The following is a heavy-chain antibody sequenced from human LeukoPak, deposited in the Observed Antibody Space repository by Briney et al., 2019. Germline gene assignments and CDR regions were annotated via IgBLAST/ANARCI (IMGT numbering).Heavy chain of an antibody. V-gene: IGHV4-34*01. CDR1: GESFSGYY. Sequence: SETLSLTCAVYGESFSGYYWSWIRQPPGKGLTWIGEINHSGIINYNPSLKSRGNISLDTSKSQFSLKLSSVTAADTAVYYCARGKYDSGGYYLDYWGQGTLVTVSS. CDR3: ARGKYDSGGYYLDY. J-gene: IGHJ4*02. CDR2: INHSGII. D-gene: IGHD3-22*01.